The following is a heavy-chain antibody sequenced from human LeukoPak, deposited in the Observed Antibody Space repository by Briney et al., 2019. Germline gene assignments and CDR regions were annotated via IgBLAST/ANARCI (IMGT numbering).Heavy chain of an antibody. V-gene: IGHV4-59*01. CDR1: GDSICSYY. J-gene: IGHJ4*02. D-gene: IGHD3-10*01. Sequence: SETLSLTCTVSGDSICSYYWSWIRQPPGKGLEWIGYIYYSGSTTYNPSLKSRLTISVDTSKNQFSLRLTSVTAADTAVYYCAKEGGYGSGFLAYWGQGALVTVSS. CDR3: AKEGGYGSGFLAY. CDR2: IYYSGST.